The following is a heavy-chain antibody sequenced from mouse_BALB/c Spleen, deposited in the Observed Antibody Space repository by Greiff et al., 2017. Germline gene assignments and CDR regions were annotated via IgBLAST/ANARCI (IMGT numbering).Heavy chain of an antibody. J-gene: IGHJ4*01. CDR3: ARGRRNYVAMDY. CDR1: GFTFSDYY. V-gene: IGHV5-4*02. D-gene: IGHD2-1*01. Sequence: EVKLVESGGGLVKPGGSLKLSCAASGFTFSDYYMYWVRQTPEKRLEWVATISDGGSYTYYPDSVKGRFTISRDNAKNNLYLQMSSLKSEDTAMYYCARGRRNYVAMDYWGQGTSVTVSS. CDR2: ISDGGSYT.